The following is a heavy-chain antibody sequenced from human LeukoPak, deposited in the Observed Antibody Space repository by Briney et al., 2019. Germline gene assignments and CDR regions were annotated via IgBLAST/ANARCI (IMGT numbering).Heavy chain of an antibody. CDR1: GFTFSRYA. CDR3: AKEVVAVAGTVDY. V-gene: IGHV3-23*01. Sequence: GGSLRLSCVASGFTFSRYAMSWVRQAPGKGLEWVSAISGTGGSTYYADSVKGRFTISRDNSKNMLYLQMNSLRAEDTAVYYRAKEVVAVAGTVDYWGQGTLVTVSS. D-gene: IGHD6-19*01. CDR2: ISGTGGST. J-gene: IGHJ4*02.